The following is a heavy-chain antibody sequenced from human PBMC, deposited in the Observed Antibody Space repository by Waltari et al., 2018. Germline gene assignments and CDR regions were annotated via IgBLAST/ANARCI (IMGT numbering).Heavy chain of an antibody. CDR3: ARLDNSEVGYFDL. J-gene: IGHJ2*01. CDR2: ISHSGST. D-gene: IGHD1-26*01. Sequence: QVQLQESGPGLVKPSETLSLTCAVPGYSISSGYSWGWIRQPPGKGLEWIGIISHSGSTYYNPSLKSRVTISVDTSKNQFSLKLSSVTAADTAVYYCARLDNSEVGYFDLWGRGTLVTVSS. CDR1: GYSISSGYS. V-gene: IGHV4-38-2*01.